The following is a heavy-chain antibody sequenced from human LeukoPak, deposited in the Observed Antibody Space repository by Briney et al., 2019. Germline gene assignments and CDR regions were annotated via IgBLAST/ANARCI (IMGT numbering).Heavy chain of an antibody. V-gene: IGHV4-39*01. CDR2: IYFSGTT. CDR1: GGSIGSSSYY. CDR3: ARHGYCSGGSCYSWGYYYYMDV. Sequence: PSETLSLTCTVSGGSIGSSSYYWGWLRQPPGKGLEWIGSIYFSGTTYYNPSLQSRVTISVDTSKNQFSLKLSSVTAADTAVYYCARHGYCSGGSCYSWGYYYYMDVWGKGTTVTISS. J-gene: IGHJ6*03. D-gene: IGHD2-15*01.